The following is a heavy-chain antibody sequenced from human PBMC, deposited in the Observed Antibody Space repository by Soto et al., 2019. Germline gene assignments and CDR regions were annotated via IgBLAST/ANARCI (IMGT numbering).Heavy chain of an antibody. CDR2: TYYRSKWYN. CDR1: GDSVSSNSSS. J-gene: IGHJ6*03. Sequence: PSQTLSLTCDLSGDSVSSNSSSWNWIRQSPSRGLEWLGRTYYRSKWYNDYAVSVKSRITINPDTSKNQFSLQLNSVTPEDTAVYYCARDRIAVAGTTIYYYYMDVWGKGTTVTVSS. CDR3: ARDRIAVAGTTIYYYYMDV. D-gene: IGHD6-19*01. V-gene: IGHV6-1*01.